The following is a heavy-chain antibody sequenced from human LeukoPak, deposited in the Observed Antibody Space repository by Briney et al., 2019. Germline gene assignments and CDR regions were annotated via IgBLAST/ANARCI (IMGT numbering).Heavy chain of an antibody. CDR2: IYTGDTT. D-gene: IGHD3-3*01. V-gene: IGHV3-66*02. Sequence: GGSLRLSCAASGFIVTNNYMSWVRQAPGKGLEWVSSIYTGDTTEYAGSVKGRFTISRDNSKNTLYLQMNSLRAEDTAVYYCARDGLRFLEWLLDYWGQGTLVTVSS. CDR1: GFIVTNNY. CDR3: ARDGLRFLEWLLDY. J-gene: IGHJ4*02.